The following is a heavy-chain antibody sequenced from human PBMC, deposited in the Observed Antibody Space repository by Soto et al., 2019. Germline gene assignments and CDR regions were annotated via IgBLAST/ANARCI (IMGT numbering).Heavy chain of an antibody. CDR1: GFTFSRYW. CDR3: GRDQTMAGPTTLDY. D-gene: IGHD6-19*01. Sequence: EVQLVESGGGLVQPGGSLRLSCAASGFTFSRYWMHWVRQAPGKGLVWVSRISSDGSNIIYADSVKGRFTISRGDAKNTLYLQMNNLRDENTAVYYCGRDQTMAGPTTLDYWGQGALVTVSS. CDR2: ISSDGSNI. J-gene: IGHJ4*02. V-gene: IGHV3-74*01.